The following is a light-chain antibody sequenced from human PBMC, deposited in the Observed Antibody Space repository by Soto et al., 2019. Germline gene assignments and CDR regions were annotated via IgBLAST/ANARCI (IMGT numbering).Light chain of an antibody. CDR1: SSNIGINT. V-gene: IGLV1-44*01. J-gene: IGLJ1*01. CDR3: AAWDVSLKGFV. CDR2: DNH. Sequence: QSVLTQPPSASGTPGQRVTFSCSGSSSNIGINTVNWYQQLPGTAPQLLISDNHRRPSGVPARFSRSKSGTSAALAIRGLQSEDEATYFCAAWDVSLKGFVFGTGTKVTVL.